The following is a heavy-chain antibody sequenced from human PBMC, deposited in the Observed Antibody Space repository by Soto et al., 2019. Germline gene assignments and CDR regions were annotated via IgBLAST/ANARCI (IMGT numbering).Heavy chain of an antibody. V-gene: IGHV4-59*08. CDR3: AKHETEDGFSIPSHY. J-gene: IGHJ4*02. CDR2: IYYSGST. D-gene: IGHD5-12*01. Sequence: WIRKKQGKGLEWIGYIYYSGSTNYNPSLKSRVTISVDTTKNQCSLKLSSVTAADTAVFYCAKHETEDGFSIPSHYWGQGTLVTV.